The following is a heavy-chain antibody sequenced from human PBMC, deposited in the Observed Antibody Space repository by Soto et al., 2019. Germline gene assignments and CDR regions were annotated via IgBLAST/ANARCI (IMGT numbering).Heavy chain of an antibody. CDR1: GGSFSGYY. Sequence: SETLSLTCAVYGGSFSGYYWSWIRQPPGKGLEWIGEINHSGSTNYNPSLESRVTISVDTSKNQFSLKLSSVTAADTAVYYCARITRITMIVVPPQDVWGQGTTVTVSS. CDR2: INHSGST. CDR3: ARITRITMIVVPPQDV. D-gene: IGHD3-22*01. J-gene: IGHJ6*02. V-gene: IGHV4-34*01.